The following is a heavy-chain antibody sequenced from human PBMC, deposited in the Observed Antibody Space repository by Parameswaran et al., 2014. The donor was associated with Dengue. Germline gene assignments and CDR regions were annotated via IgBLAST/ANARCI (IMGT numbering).Heavy chain of an antibody. D-gene: IGHD2-15*01. J-gene: IGHJ4*02. V-gene: IGHV5-51*01. Sequence: VRQMPGKGLEWMGIIYPADSETRYSPSFTGQVTISVDKSIDTTFLQWNSLRASDTAMYYCARLVDSTGSGPFTYWGQGTQVTVSS. CDR2: IYPADSET. CDR3: ARLVDSTGSGPFTY.